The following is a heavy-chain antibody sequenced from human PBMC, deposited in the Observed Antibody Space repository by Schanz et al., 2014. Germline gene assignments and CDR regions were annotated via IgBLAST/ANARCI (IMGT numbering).Heavy chain of an antibody. Sequence: QVQLQESGPGLVKPSQTLSLTCSVSGGSISSGAYYWSWIRQHPGKGLEWIGYIYYTGSTYYNPSXKSRVTIAVDTSKTQFSLKLTSVTAADTAVYSCAGGYCTSTSCRYSAFDIWGQGTMVTVSS. J-gene: IGHJ3*02. CDR1: GGSISSGAYY. D-gene: IGHD2-2*01. CDR2: IYYTGST. CDR3: AGGYCTSTSCRYSAFDI. V-gene: IGHV4-31*03.